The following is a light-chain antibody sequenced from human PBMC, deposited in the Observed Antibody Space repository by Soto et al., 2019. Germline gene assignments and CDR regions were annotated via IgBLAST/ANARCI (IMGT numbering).Light chain of an antibody. J-gene: IGKJ4*01. V-gene: IGKV3-15*01. CDR1: QSVSYN. CDR3: QQYKNWPPLT. Sequence: EIVMTQSPATLSVSPGETATLSCRASQSVSYNLAWYQQKPGQGPRLLIYGAFTRATGIPARFSGSGSGTEFTLTISSLQSEDFADYYGQQYKNWPPLTCGGGTKVEIK. CDR2: GAF.